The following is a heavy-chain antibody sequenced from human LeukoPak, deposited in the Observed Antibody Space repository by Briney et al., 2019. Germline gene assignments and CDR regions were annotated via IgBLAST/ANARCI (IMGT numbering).Heavy chain of an antibody. J-gene: IGHJ4*02. CDR3: ARRARSVVPAAMGDY. D-gene: IGHD2-2*01. V-gene: IGHV1-18*01. CDR1: GYTFTSYG. CDR2: ISAYNGNT. Sequence: ASVKVSCKASGYTFTSYGISWVRQAPGQGLEWMGWISAYNGNTNYAQKLQGRVTMTTDTSTSTAYMELRSLRSDDTAVYYCARRARSVVPAAMGDYWGQGTLVTVSS.